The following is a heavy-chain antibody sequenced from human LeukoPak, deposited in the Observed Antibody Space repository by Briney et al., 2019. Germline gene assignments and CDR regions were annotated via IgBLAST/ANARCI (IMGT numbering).Heavy chain of an antibody. J-gene: IGHJ3*02. CDR2: ISSSGSTI. CDR1: GFTFSSYE. Sequence: GGSLRFSCAASGFTFSSYEMNWVRQAPGKGLEWVSYISSSGSTIYYADSVKGRFTISRDNAKNSLYLQMNSLRAEDTAVYYCARSADYLHDAFDIWGQGTMVTVSS. CDR3: ARSADYLHDAFDI. D-gene: IGHD4-11*01. V-gene: IGHV3-48*03.